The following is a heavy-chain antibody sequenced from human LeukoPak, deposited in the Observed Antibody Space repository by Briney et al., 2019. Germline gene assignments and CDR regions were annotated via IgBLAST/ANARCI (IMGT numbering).Heavy chain of an antibody. D-gene: IGHD3-16*02. CDR3: ARQGGGLRLGELSL. CDR1: GGSISSSSYY. J-gene: IGHJ4*02. CDR2: IYYSGST. Sequence: KPSETLSLTCTVSGGSISSSSYYWGWIRQPPGRGLEWIGSIYYSGSTYYNPSLKSRVTISVDTSKNQFSLKLSSVTAADTAAYYCARQGGGLRLGELSLWGQGTLVTVSS. V-gene: IGHV4-39*01.